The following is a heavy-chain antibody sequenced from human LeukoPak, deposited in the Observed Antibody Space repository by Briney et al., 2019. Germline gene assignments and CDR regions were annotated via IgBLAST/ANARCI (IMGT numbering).Heavy chain of an antibody. Sequence: SVKVSCKASGGTFSSYAISWVRQAPGQGLEWMGGIIPIFGTANYAQKFQGRVTITADESTSTAYMELSSLRSEDTAVYYCARTGAAAGTFHYYYGMDVWGQGTRVTVSS. CDR3: ARTGAAAGTFHYYYGMDV. V-gene: IGHV1-69*01. CDR1: GGTFSSYA. CDR2: IIPIFGTA. D-gene: IGHD6-13*01. J-gene: IGHJ6*02.